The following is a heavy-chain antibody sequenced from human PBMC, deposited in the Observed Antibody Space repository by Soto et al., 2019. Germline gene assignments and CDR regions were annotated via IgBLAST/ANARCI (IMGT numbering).Heavy chain of an antibody. CDR3: ARDDELSGAVHYYYYGMDV. CDR2: FIPIFCTA. V-gene: IGHV1-69*01. CDR1: GGTFSSYA. J-gene: IGHJ6*02. Sequence: QVQLVQSGAEVKKPGSSVKVSCKASGGTFSSYAISWVRQAPGQGLEWMGGFIPIFCTANYAQKFQGRVTITADESTSTAYMEMSSLRSKDTAVYYCARDDELSGAVHYYYYGMDVWGQGTTVTVSS. D-gene: IGHD3-16*02.